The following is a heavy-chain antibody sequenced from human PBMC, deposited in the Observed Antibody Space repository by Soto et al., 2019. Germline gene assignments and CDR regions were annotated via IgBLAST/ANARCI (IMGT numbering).Heavy chain of an antibody. J-gene: IGHJ4*02. CDR1: GGSVSRDNYY. D-gene: IGHD7-27*01. CDR3: ARRWGTFFDF. V-gene: IGHV4-61*01. Sequence: SETLSLTCTVSGGSVSRDNYYWTWIRQPPGKGLECVGYIYRSGSANYNPSLKSRATISVDASKNRFSLELSSVTAADTAVYYCARRWGTFFDFWGKGTLVTVSS. CDR2: IYRSGSA.